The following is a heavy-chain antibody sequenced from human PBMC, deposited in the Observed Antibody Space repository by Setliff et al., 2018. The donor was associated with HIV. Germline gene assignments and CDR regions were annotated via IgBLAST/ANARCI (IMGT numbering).Heavy chain of an antibody. CDR1: GYSFANYW. D-gene: IGHD2-2*02. CDR2: IYPGDSDT. Sequence: GESLKISCEGSGYSFANYWRGWVRQMPGKGLEWMGIIYPGDSDTRYSPSFQGQVTISADKSISTAYLQWSSLKASDTAMYYCARQVPAAIGAFDIWGQGTMVTVSS. CDR3: ARQVPAAIGAFDI. V-gene: IGHV5-51*01. J-gene: IGHJ3*02.